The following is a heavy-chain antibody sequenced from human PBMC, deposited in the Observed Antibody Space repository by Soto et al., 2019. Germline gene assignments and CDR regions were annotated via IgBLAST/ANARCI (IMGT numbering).Heavy chain of an antibody. CDR1: GGTFSSYA. CDR2: IIPIFGTA. J-gene: IGHJ4*02. CDR3: ARDGPSYSYGPRYFDY. V-gene: IGHV1-69*13. Sequence: ASVKVSCKASGGTFSSYAISWVRQAPGQGLEWMGGIIPIFGTANYAQKFQGRVTITADESTSTAYMELSSLRSEDTAVYYCARDGPSYSYGPRYFDYWGQGTLVTVSS. D-gene: IGHD5-18*01.